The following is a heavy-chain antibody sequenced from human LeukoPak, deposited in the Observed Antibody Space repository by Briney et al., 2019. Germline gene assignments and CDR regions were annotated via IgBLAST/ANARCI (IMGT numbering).Heavy chain of an antibody. CDR2: IRYDGSNK. J-gene: IGHJ4*02. V-gene: IGHV3-30*02. Sequence: GGSLRLSCAASGFTFSTYGMHWVRQAPGKGLEWVAFIRYDGSNKYYADSVKGRFTISRDNTKNTVYLQMNSLRAEDTAVYYCARSRQTEYWGQGTLVTVSS. D-gene: IGHD1-14*01. CDR1: GFTFSTYG. CDR3: ARSRQTEY.